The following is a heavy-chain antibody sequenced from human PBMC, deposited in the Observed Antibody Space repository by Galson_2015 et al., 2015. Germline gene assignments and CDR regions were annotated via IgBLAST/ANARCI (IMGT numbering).Heavy chain of an antibody. D-gene: IGHD3-3*01. Sequence: QSGAEVKKPGESLTISCQVSGYTFASHWIGWVRQVPGKGLEWMGIIYPSDSDVRYSPSFQGQVTISADKSISTAYLQWSSLKASDTAMYYWARLHTIFGGIVVYYFDYWGQGTLVTVPS. CDR3: ARLHTIFGGIVVYYFDY. V-gene: IGHV5-51*01. J-gene: IGHJ4*02. CDR2: IYPSDSDV. CDR1: GYTFASHW.